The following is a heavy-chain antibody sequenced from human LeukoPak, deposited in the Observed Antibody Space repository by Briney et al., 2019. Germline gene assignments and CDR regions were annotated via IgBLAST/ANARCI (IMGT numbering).Heavy chain of an antibody. CDR2: ISWNSGSI. D-gene: IGHD2-21*02. CDR3: AKGLAVTAPPGFDY. J-gene: IGHJ4*02. Sequence: GGSLRLSCAASGFTFDDYAMHWVRQAPGKGLEWVSGISWNSGSIGYADSVKGRFTISRDNAKNSLYLQMNSLRAEDTALYYCAKGLAVTAPPGFDYWGQGTLVTVSS. CDR1: GFTFDDYA. V-gene: IGHV3-9*01.